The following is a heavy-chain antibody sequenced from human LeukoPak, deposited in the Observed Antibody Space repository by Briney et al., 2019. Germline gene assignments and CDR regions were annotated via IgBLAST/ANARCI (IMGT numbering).Heavy chain of an antibody. CDR3: MRTYCSSISCHFFDY. D-gene: IGHD2-2*01. Sequence: PSETLSLTCVVSGASISSSNWWSWARQPPGKGLEWIGEIYHAGTTNYNPSLKSRVTISVDNSRNQFSLRLTSLTAADTAVYYCMRTYCSSISCHFFDYWGQGTLVTVSS. V-gene: IGHV4-4*02. CDR2: IYHAGTT. J-gene: IGHJ4*02. CDR1: GASISSSNW.